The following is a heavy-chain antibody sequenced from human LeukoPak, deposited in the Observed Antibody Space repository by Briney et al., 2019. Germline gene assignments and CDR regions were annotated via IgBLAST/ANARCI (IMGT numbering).Heavy chain of an antibody. CDR3: ARDHYGYPYYFDY. J-gene: IGHJ4*02. V-gene: IGHV3-7*01. D-gene: IGHD5-18*01. CDR2: IKQDGSEK. Sequence: GGSLRLSCAASGFTFSGYWMSWVRQAPGKGLEWVANIKQDGSEKYYVDSVKGRFTISRDNAKNSLYLQMNSLRAEDTAVYYCARDHYGYPYYFDYWGQGTLVTVSS. CDR1: GFTFSGYW.